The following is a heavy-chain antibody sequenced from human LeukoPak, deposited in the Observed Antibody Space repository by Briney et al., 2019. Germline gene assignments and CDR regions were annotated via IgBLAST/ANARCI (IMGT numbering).Heavy chain of an antibody. CDR1: GFTFSSYA. Sequence: GGSLRLSCAASGFTFSSYAMSWVRQAPGKGLEWVSTISGSDGRTYYADSVKGRFTISRDNSKNTLYLQMNSLRADDTAVYYCAKAQGDKWELPDYWGQGTLVTVSS. CDR2: ISGSDGRT. CDR3: AKAQGDKWELPDY. J-gene: IGHJ4*02. D-gene: IGHD1-26*01. V-gene: IGHV3-23*01.